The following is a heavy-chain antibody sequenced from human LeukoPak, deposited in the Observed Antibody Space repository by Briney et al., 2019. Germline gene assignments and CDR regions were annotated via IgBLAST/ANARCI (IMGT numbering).Heavy chain of an antibody. CDR1: GDTFSGYN. J-gene: IGHJ4*02. CDR3: ARGAAIDGILFFDY. Sequence: ASVKVSCKASGDTFSGYNMHWVRQAPGQGLEWMGWINPNSGGTKYAQKFQGRVTMTRDTSISTACMELSWLTSDDTAVYFCARGAAIDGILFFDYWGQGPLVTVSS. D-gene: IGHD2/OR15-2a*01. V-gene: IGHV1-2*02. CDR2: INPNSGGT.